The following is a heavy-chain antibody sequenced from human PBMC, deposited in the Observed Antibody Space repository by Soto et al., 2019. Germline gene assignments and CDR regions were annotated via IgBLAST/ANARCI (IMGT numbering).Heavy chain of an antibody. V-gene: IGHV4-34*01. D-gene: IGHD3-3*01. J-gene: IGHJ6*02. CDR1: GGSFSGYY. CDR3: ARGHYDFWSGYLSGYYYYGMDV. Sequence: SETLSLTCAVYGGSFSGYYWSWIRQPPEKGLEWIGEINHSGSTNYNPSLKSRVTISVDTSKNQFSLKLSSVTAADTAVYYCARGHYDFWSGYLSGYYYYGMDVWGQGTTVTVSS. CDR2: INHSGST.